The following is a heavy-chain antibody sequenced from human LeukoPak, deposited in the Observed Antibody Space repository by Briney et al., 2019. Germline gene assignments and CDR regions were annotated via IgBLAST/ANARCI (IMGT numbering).Heavy chain of an antibody. D-gene: IGHD1-26*01. Sequence: GGSLRLSFAASGLTFSSYSMNWVRQAPGKGLEWVSSISSSSSYIYYADSVKGRFTISRDNAKNSLYLQMNSLRAEDTAVYYCARDGVVGATTSGFDYWGQGTLVTVSS. CDR3: ARDGVVGATTSGFDY. CDR2: ISSSSSYI. CDR1: GLTFSSYS. J-gene: IGHJ4*02. V-gene: IGHV3-21*01.